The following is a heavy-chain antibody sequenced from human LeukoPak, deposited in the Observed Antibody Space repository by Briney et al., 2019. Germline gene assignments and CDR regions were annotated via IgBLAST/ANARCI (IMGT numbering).Heavy chain of an antibody. CDR1: GLTFSSYA. J-gene: IGHJ4*02. CDR2: ISGSGGST. V-gene: IGHV3-23*01. Sequence: GGSLRLSCAASGLTFSSYAMSWVRQAPGKGLEWVSAISGSGGSTYYADSVKGRFTISRDNSKNTLYLQMNSLRAEDTAVYYCATYSSGWYVLGDYWGQGTLVTVSS. CDR3: ATYSSGWYVLGDY. D-gene: IGHD6-19*01.